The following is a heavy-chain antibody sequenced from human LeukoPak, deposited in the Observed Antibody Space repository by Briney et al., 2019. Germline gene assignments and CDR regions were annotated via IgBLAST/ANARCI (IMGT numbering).Heavy chain of an antibody. D-gene: IGHD6-13*01. J-gene: IGHJ4*02. CDR1: GFTFSYYE. CDR3: ARATFSSSGHSY. CDR2: ISNSGATI. V-gene: IGHV3-48*03. Sequence: GGSLRLSCAASGFTFSYYEMNWVRQAPGNGLEWVSYISNSGATIYYADSVKGRFTISRDNAKSSLFLQMNSLRAEDTGVYYCARATFSSSGHSYWGQGTLVSVSS.